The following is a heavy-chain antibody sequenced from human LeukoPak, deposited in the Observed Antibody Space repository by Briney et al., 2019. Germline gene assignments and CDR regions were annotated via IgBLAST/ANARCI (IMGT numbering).Heavy chain of an antibody. CDR1: GGSISSSSYY. Sequence: SETLSLTCTVSGGSISSSSYYWGWIRQPPGKGLEWIGSIYYSGSTYYNPSLKSRVTISVDTSKNQFSLKLSSVTAADTAVYYCARSSLVFAFDIWGQGTMVTVSS. D-gene: IGHD3-9*01. CDR2: IYYSGST. V-gene: IGHV4-39*01. J-gene: IGHJ3*02. CDR3: ARSSLVFAFDI.